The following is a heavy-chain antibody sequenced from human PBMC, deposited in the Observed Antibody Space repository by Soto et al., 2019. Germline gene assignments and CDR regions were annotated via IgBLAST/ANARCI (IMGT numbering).Heavy chain of an antibody. J-gene: IGHJ6*03. V-gene: IGHV3-33*01. CDR3: ALSIAARPYYYYYMDV. Sequence: GGSLILSCAASGFTFSSYGMHWVRQAPGKGLEWVAVIWYDGSNKYYADSVKGRFTISRDNSKNTLYLQMNSLRAEDTAVYYCALSIAARPYYYYYMDVWGKGTTVTVSS. CDR2: IWYDGSNK. CDR1: GFTFSSYG. D-gene: IGHD6-6*01.